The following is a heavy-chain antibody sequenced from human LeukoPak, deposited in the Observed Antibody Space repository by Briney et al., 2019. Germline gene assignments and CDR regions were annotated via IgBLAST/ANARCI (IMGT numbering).Heavy chain of an antibody. CDR3: ARLNRGYSYDLYYYYYYMDV. CDR2: ISGSGSTI. CDR1: GFTFSDYY. V-gene: IGHV3-11*01. Sequence: GGSLRLSCAASGFTFSDYYMSWIRQAPGKGLEWVSYISGSGSTIYYTDSVKGRFTISRDNAKNSLYLQMSSLRAEDTAVYYCARLNRGYSYDLYYYYYYMDVWGKGTTVTVSS. J-gene: IGHJ6*03. D-gene: IGHD5-18*01.